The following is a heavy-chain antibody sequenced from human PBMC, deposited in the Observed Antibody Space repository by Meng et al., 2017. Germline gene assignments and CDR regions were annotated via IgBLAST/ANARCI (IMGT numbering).Heavy chain of an antibody. D-gene: IGHD5-18*01. J-gene: IGHJ6*02. CDR2: IIPIFGTA. CDR3: ARLSVDTAMAIYYYYYGMDV. CDR1: GCTLSSYA. Sequence: SSVNVSCKASGCTLSSYAISWVRQAPGQGLEWMGGIIPIFGTANYAQKFQGKVTITADESTSTAYMELSSLRSEDTAVYYCARLSVDTAMAIYYYYYGMDVWGQGTTVTVSS. V-gene: IGHV1-69*13.